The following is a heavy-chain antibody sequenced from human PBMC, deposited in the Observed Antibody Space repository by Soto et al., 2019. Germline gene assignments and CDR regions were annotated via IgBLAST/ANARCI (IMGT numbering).Heavy chain of an antibody. V-gene: IGHV3-48*02. J-gene: IGHJ6*02. CDR1: GFTFSSYS. CDR2: ISSSSSTI. D-gene: IGHD4-4*01. CDR3: ARLMPTEYYYYGMDV. Sequence: EVQLVESGGGLVQPGGSLRLSCAASGFTFSSYSMNWVRQAPGKGLEWVSYISSSSSTIYYADSVKGRFTISRDNAKNSLYLQMNSLRDEDTAVYYCARLMPTEYYYYGMDVWGQGTTVTASS.